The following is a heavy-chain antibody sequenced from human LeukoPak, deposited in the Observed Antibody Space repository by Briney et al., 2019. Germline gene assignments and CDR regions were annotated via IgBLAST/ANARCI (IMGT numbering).Heavy chain of an antibody. CDR1: GGSISSSSYY. Sequence: ETLSLTCTVSGGSISSSSYYWGWVRQAPGKGLEWVSAISGSGGSTYYADSVKGRFTISRDNSKNTLYLQMNSLRAEDTAVYYCAKGDIVVVTAFDYWGQGTLVTVSS. J-gene: IGHJ4*02. CDR2: ISGSGGST. D-gene: IGHD2-21*02. CDR3: AKGDIVVVTAFDY. V-gene: IGHV3-23*01.